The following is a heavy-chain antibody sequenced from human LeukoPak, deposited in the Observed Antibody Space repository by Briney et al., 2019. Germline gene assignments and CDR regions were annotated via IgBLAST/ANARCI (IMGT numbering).Heavy chain of an antibody. D-gene: IGHD6-19*01. J-gene: IGHJ4*02. V-gene: IGHV3-30*01. CDR1: GFTFSSYA. Sequence: GGSLRLSCAASGFTFSSYAMHWVRQAPGKGLEWVAVISYDGSNKYYADSVKGRFTISRDNSKNTLYLQMNSLRAEDTAVYYCARAIGVAVAGTDYWGQGTLVTVSP. CDR2: ISYDGSNK. CDR3: ARAIGVAVAGTDY.